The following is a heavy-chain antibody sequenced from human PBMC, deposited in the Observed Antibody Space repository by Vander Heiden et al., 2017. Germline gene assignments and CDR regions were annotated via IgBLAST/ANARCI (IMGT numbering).Heavy chain of an antibody. CDR1: GGSFSGYS. J-gene: IGHJ6*02. CDR2: INHSGST. V-gene: IGHV4-34*01. CDR3: ARARKRMVTTGYYYYGMDV. Sequence: QVQLQQWGAGLLKPSETLSLTCAVYGGSFSGYSWSWIRQPPGKGLEWIGEINHSGSTNYNPSLKSRVTISVDTSKNQFSLKLSSVTAADTAVYYCARARKRMVTTGYYYYGMDVWGQGTTVTVSS. D-gene: IGHD4-17*01.